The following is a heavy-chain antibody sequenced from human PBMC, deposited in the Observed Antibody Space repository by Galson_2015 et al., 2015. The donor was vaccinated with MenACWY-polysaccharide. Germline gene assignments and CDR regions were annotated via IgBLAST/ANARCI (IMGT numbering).Heavy chain of an antibody. D-gene: IGHD3-10*01. CDR3: AREGWVRGLFFAQ. CDR2: IKQDGSEK. CDR1: GFTFSNFW. J-gene: IGHJ4*02. Sequence: SLRLSCEASGFTFSNFWMSWVRQAPGKELEWVASIKQDGSEKYLADSVKGRVTISRDNAENSLFLQMNSLRAEDTAVYYCAREGWVRGLFFAQWGQGTLVTVSS. V-gene: IGHV3-7*01.